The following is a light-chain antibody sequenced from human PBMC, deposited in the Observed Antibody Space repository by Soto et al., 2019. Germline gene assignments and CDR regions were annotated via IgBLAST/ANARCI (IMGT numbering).Light chain of an antibody. J-gene: IGKJ5*01. CDR3: MQSTQLPPT. CDR2: EVS. V-gene: IGKV2D-29*02. CDR1: QSRLHITGETF. Sequence: DVVMTQTPLSLSVAPGQPASISGNASQSRLHITGETFLFWYLQKPGQSPQLLIYEVSTRVSGVPDRFSGSGSGTDFTLEISRVETDDVGIYYCMQSTQLPPTFGQGTRLEIK.